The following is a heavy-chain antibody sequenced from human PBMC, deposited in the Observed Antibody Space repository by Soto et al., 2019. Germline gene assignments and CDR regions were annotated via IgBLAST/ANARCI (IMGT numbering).Heavy chain of an antibody. J-gene: IGHJ6*02. CDR2: IYYSVIT. CDR1: CGSVSSGSYY. D-gene: IGHD5-18*01. CDR3: ARDGPKIQLWYTGNYYYYGMDV. V-gene: IGHV4-61*01. Sequence: SETLSLTCTVSCGSVSSGSYYWSWIRQPPGKGLELIGYIYYSVITNYNPSLKSRVTISVDTSKNQFSLKLRSVTAADTAVYYCARDGPKIQLWYTGNYYYYGMDVWGQGTPVTVSS.